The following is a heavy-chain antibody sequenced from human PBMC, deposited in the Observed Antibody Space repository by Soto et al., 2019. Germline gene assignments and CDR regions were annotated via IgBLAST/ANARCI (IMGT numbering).Heavy chain of an antibody. V-gene: IGHV3-20*04. J-gene: IGHJ5*01. D-gene: IGHD4-17*01. CDR3: ARDHRWGYEYGDYGDS. CDR2: MHRNGGST. Sequence: EVQLVESGGGVVRPGGSLRLACAVSGFSLDEYGMSWVRQAPGKGPEWVSGMHRNGGSTGYADSVKGRFTISRDDAKYSLYLQMNSLRAEDTAFYYCARDHRWGYEYGDYGDSWGHGTLVTVSS. CDR1: GFSLDEYG.